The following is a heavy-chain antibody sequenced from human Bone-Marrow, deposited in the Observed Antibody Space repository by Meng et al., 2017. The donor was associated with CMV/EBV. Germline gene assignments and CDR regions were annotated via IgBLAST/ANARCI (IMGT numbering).Heavy chain of an antibody. Sequence: SVKVFCKASGGTFSSYTISWVRQAPGQGLEWMGRIIPILGIANYAQKFQGRVTITADKSTSTAYMELSSLRSEDKAVYYCARGGGLRFLEWLPPPRNYYYYGMDVGGQGTTVTVSS. D-gene: IGHD3-3*01. V-gene: IGHV1-69*02. CDR3: ARGGGLRFLEWLPPPRNYYYYGMDV. J-gene: IGHJ6*02. CDR1: GGTFSSYT. CDR2: IIPILGIA.